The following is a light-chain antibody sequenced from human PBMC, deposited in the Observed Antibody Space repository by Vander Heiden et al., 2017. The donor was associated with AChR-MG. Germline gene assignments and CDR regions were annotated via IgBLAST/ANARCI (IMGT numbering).Light chain of an antibody. Sequence: QPALTQPPSPSGSPGQSATLSFTGTSSDVGGCDYDSWYQQHQGQATKLMIYNVSERPSGAPDRVSGSKSGNTASPTVSGLQAEDEADYYCSSYAGSNNPYWVFGGGTKLTVL. CDR2: NVS. CDR3: SSYAGSNNPYWV. CDR1: SSDVGGCDY. V-gene: IGLV2-8*01. J-gene: IGLJ3*02.